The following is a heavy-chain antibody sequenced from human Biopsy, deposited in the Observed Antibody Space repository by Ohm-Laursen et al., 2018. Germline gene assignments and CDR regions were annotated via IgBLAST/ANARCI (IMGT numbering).Heavy chain of an antibody. J-gene: IGHJ4*02. Sequence: GTLSLTCAVFGKTFSDYQWSWIRQPPGKGLEWIGQINQAGTTNYNPPLKSRVSISADASKYEFSLRLTSVTAADTAVYLCGNEVHGRDYWGLGAQVTVS. V-gene: IGHV4-34*08. CDR1: GKTFSDYQ. CDR3: GNEVHGRDY. CDR2: INQAGTT. D-gene: IGHD2-15*01.